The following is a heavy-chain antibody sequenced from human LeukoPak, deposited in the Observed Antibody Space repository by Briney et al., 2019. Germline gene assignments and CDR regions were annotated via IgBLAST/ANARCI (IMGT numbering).Heavy chain of an antibody. CDR3: SRVTTNGYFDY. J-gene: IGHJ4*02. V-gene: IGHV3-7*04. D-gene: IGHD1-1*01. Sequence: GGSLRLSCAASGFTFSSFWMGWVRQAPGKGLEWVASIKFDESEKHHVDSVEGRFTISRDNAKSSLYLQMNSLRAEDTAVYFCSRVTTNGYFDYWGQGTLVTVSP. CDR2: IKFDESEK. CDR1: GFTFSSFW.